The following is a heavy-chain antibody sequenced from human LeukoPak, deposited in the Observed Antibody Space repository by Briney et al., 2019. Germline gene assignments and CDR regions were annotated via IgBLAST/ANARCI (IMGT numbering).Heavy chain of an antibody. J-gene: IGHJ5*02. Sequence: PSETLSLTCTVSGGTISSHYWSWIRQPPGKELEWIGYIYYSGSTNYNPSLKSRVTISVDTSKNQFSLKLSSVTAADTAVYYCARSYYDILTGYLNWFDPWGQGTLVTVSS. V-gene: IGHV4-59*11. CDR3: ARSYYDILTGYLNWFDP. D-gene: IGHD3-9*01. CDR2: IYYSGST. CDR1: GGTISSHY.